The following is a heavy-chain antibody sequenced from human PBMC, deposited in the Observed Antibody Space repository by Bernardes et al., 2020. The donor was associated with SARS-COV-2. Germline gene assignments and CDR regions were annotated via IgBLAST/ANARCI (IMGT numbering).Heavy chain of an antibody. CDR3: ARDAGSGYGEYYFDY. J-gene: IGHJ4*02. V-gene: IGHV3-30*03. Sequence: GGSLRLSCAASGFTFSSYGMHWVRQAPGKGLEWVAVISYDGSNKYYADSVKGRFTISRDNSKNTLYLQMNSLRAEDTAVYYCARDAGSGYGEYYFDYWGQGTLVTVSS. CDR1: GFTFSSYG. CDR2: ISYDGSNK. D-gene: IGHD3-22*01.